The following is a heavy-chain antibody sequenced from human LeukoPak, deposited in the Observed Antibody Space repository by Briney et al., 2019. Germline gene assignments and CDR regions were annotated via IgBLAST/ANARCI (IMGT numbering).Heavy chain of an antibody. Sequence: GGSLRLSCAASGFTFSGSAMHWVRQASGKGLEWVGRIRSKANSYATAYAASVKGRFTISRDDSKNTAYLQMNSLRAEDTAVYYCPKDRARYGRGWPGLDYWGQGTLVSVSS. CDR3: PKDRARYGRGWPGLDY. V-gene: IGHV3-73*01. J-gene: IGHJ4*02. D-gene: IGHD6-19*01. CDR2: IRSKANSYAT. CDR1: GFTFSGSA.